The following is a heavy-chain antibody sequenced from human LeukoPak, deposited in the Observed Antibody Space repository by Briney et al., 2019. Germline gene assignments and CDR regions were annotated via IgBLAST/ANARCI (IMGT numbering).Heavy chain of an antibody. Sequence: PGGSLRLSCAASGFTFSSYAMSWVRQAPGKGVEWVSSISSSSSYIYYADSVKGRFTISRDNAKNSLYLQMNSLRAEDTAVYYCARDREAAAVDTAMDRSFDYWGQGTLVTVSS. D-gene: IGHD5-18*01. CDR3: ARDREAAAVDTAMDRSFDY. CDR1: GFTFSSYA. CDR2: ISSSSSYI. J-gene: IGHJ4*02. V-gene: IGHV3-21*01.